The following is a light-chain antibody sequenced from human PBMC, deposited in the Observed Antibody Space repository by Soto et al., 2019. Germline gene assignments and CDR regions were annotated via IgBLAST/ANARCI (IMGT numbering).Light chain of an antibody. CDR3: QQYNNWPWT. J-gene: IGKJ1*01. Sequence: DIALTQSQATLCLSPGERAPISCLARQSVSSYLAWYQQKPGQAPRLLIYGASSRATGIPDRFSGSGSGTDFTLTISRLEPEDFAVYYCQQYNNWPWTFGQGTKVDIK. V-gene: IGKV3-11*01. CDR1: QSVSSY. CDR2: GAS.